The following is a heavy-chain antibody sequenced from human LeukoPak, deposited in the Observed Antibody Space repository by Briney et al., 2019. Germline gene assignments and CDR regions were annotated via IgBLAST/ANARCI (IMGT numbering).Heavy chain of an antibody. Sequence: SETLSLTCTVSGYSISSGYYWGWIRQPPGKGLEWIGSIYHSGSTYYNPSLKSRVTISVDTSKNQFSLKLSSVTAADTAVYYCARDEGYQGYCSGGSCPNNWFDPWGQGTLVTVSS. CDR3: ARDEGYQGYCSGGSCPNNWFDP. CDR2: IYHSGST. J-gene: IGHJ5*02. CDR1: GYSISSGYY. D-gene: IGHD2-15*01. V-gene: IGHV4-38-2*02.